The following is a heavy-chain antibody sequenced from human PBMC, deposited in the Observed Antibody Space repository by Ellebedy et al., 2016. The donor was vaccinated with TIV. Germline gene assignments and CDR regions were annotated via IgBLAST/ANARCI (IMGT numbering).Heavy chain of an antibody. D-gene: IGHD5-24*01. CDR3: VRDQMGSSYPFDY. CDR1: GFTFSSYA. J-gene: IGHJ4*02. Sequence: GGSLRLSXGASGFTFSSYAMSWVRQAPGKGLEWVSAISGSGRGNTYYAGSVKGRFTISRDDSKNTLYLQMNSLRAEDTAVFYCVRDQMGSSYPFDYWGQGTLVTVSP. CDR2: ISGSGRGNT. V-gene: IGHV3-23*01.